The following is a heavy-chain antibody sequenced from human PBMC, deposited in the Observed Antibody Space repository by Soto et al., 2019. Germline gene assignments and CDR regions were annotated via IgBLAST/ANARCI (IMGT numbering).Heavy chain of an antibody. CDR2: ISAYNGNT. Sequence: ASVKVSCKASCYTFTSYGISWVRQAPGQGLEWMGWISAYNGNTNYAQKLQGRVTMTTDTSTSTAYMELRSLRSDDTAVYYCARSAGSSSSKWFDPWGQGTLVTVSS. V-gene: IGHV1-18*04. D-gene: IGHD6-6*01. CDR3: ARSAGSSSSKWFDP. CDR1: CYTFTSYG. J-gene: IGHJ5*02.